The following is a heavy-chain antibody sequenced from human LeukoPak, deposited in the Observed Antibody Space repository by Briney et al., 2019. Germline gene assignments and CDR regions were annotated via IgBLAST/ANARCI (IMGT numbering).Heavy chain of an antibody. CDR2: IYYSGSA. J-gene: IGHJ4*02. Sequence: SETLSLTCTVSGGSISTFYWTWIRQPPGKGLEWIGYIYYSGSAKYNPSLESRVTISVDASKNQFSLKLSSVTAADTAVYYCARRVATTGRYYFDYWGQGALVTVSS. CDR3: ARRVATTGRYYFDY. D-gene: IGHD1-1*01. V-gene: IGHV4-59*08. CDR1: GGSISTFY.